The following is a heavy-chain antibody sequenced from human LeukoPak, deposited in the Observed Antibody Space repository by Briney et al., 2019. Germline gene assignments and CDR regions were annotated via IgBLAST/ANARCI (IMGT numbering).Heavy chain of an antibody. V-gene: IGHV4-30-4*01. J-gene: IGHJ6*02. CDR2: IYYSGST. CDR3: AREKGVRGENTYYYYGMDV. CDR1: GGSISSGDYY. D-gene: IGHD3-10*01. Sequence: SETLSLTCTVSGGSISSGDYYWSWIRQPPGTGLEWIGYIYYSGSTYYNPSLKSRVTISVDTSKNQFSLKLSSVTAADTAVYYCAREKGVRGENTYYYYGMDVWGQGTTVTVSS.